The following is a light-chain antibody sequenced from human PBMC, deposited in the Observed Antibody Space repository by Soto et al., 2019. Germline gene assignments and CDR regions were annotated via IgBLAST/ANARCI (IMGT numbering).Light chain of an antibody. CDR2: AAS. CDR3: QQYYSYWGT. V-gene: IGKV1-8*01. Sequence: AIRMTQSPSSLSASTGDRVTITCRASQGISSYLAWYQQKPGNAPKLLIYAASTLQSGVPSRFSGSGSGTDFTLTISCLQSEDFATYYCQQYYSYWGTFGQGTKVEIK. J-gene: IGKJ1*01. CDR1: QGISSY.